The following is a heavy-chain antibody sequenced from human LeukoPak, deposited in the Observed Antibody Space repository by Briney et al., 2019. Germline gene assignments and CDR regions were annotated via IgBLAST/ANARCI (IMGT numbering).Heavy chain of an antibody. J-gene: IGHJ4*02. D-gene: IGHD3/OR15-3a*01. CDR1: GYSISSGYY. CDR3: ARQTGSGLFILP. V-gene: IGHV4-38-2*02. CDR2: INHSGST. Sequence: SETLSLTCTVSGYSISSGYYWSWIRQPPGKGLEWIGEINHSGSTNYNPSLKSQVSISIDTSKNQFSLRLTSVTAADTAVYYCARQTGSGLFILPGGQGTLVTVSS.